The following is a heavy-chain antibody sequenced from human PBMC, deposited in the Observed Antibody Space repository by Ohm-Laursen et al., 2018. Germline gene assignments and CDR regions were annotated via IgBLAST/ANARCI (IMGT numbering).Heavy chain of an antibody. Sequence: SLRLSCTASGFTFSDYAMTWVRQAPGKGLEWVSSISSSSSYIYYADSVKGRFTISRDNAKNSLYLQMNSLRAEDTAVYYCARDGRRDGYNSGSYSDYWGQGTLVTVSS. CDR3: ARDGRRDGYNSGSYSDY. CDR1: GFTFSDYA. V-gene: IGHV3-21*01. D-gene: IGHD5-24*01. J-gene: IGHJ4*02. CDR2: ISSSSSYI.